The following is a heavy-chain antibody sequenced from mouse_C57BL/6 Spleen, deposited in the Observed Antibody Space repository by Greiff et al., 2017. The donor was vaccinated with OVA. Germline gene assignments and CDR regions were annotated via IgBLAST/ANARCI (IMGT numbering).Heavy chain of an antibody. Sequence: QVQLQQSGAELVKPGASVKMSCKASGYTFTSYWITWVKQRPGQGLEWIGDIYPGSGSTNYNERFKSKATLTVDTSSSTAYMQLSSLTSEDSAVYYCARRQLRPRYAMDYWGQGTSVTVSS. V-gene: IGHV1-55*01. CDR3: ARRQLRPRYAMDY. D-gene: IGHD3-2*02. J-gene: IGHJ4*01. CDR2: IYPGSGST. CDR1: GYTFTSYW.